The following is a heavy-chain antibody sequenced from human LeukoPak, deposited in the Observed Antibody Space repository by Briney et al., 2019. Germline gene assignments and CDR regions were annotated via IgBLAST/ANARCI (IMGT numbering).Heavy chain of an antibody. CDR1: GYSISSGYY. V-gene: IGHV4-38-2*01. D-gene: IGHD3-16*01. CDR2: IYHSGST. CDR3: ARGGKIPFFDY. Sequence: SETLSLTCAVSGYSISSGYYWGWIRQPPGKGLEWIGSIYHSGSTYYNPSLKSRVTMSVDTSKNQFSLKLSSVTAADTAVYYCARGGKIPFFDYWGQGTLVTVSS. J-gene: IGHJ4*02.